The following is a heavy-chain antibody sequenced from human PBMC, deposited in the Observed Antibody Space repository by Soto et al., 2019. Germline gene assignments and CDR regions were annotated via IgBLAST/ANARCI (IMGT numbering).Heavy chain of an antibody. Sequence: EVQLVESGGGLVQPGGSLRLSCAASGITFSLYSMSWVRQAPGKGLEWVSYISRSSTGIHYADSVKGRFTISRDDVTNSMHLQMNSLRDGDTAVYYCARAVTWGLDVWGQGTTVSISS. CDR1: GITFSLYS. D-gene: IGHD3-10*01. CDR2: ISRSSTGI. J-gene: IGHJ6*01. V-gene: IGHV3-48*02. CDR3: ARAVTWGLDV.